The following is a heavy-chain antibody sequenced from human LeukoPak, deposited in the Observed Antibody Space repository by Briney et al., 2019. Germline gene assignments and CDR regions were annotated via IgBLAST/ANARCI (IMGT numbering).Heavy chain of an antibody. V-gene: IGHV3-74*01. Sequence: GGSLRLSCATSGFTFTSYWMHWVRQAPGKGLVWVSRINPDGSGPIYADSVKGRFTISRDNAKNTLYLQMNGLRDEDTAVYYCARPTTTLEYWGQGTLVTVSS. CDR3: ARPTTTLEY. J-gene: IGHJ4*02. CDR1: GFTFTSYW. D-gene: IGHD1-7*01. CDR2: INPDGSGP.